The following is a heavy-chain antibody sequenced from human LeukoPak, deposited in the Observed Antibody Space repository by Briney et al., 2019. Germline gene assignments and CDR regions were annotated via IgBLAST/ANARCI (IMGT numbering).Heavy chain of an antibody. Sequence: GASVKVSCKASGYTFTDYYMHWVRQAPGQGFEWMGWISPNSGDTNYAQKFQGRVTMTRDTSINTAYMELSRLTSDDTALYYCARNYGGTSKYFDYWGQGTPVTVSS. J-gene: IGHJ4*02. CDR2: ISPNSGDT. CDR3: ARNYGGTSKYFDY. CDR1: GYTFTDYY. V-gene: IGHV1-2*02. D-gene: IGHD4-23*01.